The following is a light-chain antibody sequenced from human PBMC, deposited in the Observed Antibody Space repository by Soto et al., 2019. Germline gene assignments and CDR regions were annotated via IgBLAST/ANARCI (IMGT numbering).Light chain of an antibody. CDR2: EGS. CDR1: SSNVGGYDL. J-gene: IGLJ2*01. CDR3: CTYAGGDTRI. V-gene: IGLV2-23*01. Sequence: QSALTQPASVSGSPGQSITISCTGTSSNVGGYDLVSWYQQHPGEAPKLMIDEGSRRPSVVSHRFSGTTSGNTAFLTISGVEAADEDDYSCCTYAGGDTRIFGGGTKLTVL.